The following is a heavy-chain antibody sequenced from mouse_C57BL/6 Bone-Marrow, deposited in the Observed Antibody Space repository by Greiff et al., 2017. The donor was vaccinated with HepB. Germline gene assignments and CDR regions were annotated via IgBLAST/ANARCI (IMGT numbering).Heavy chain of an antibody. Sequence: ESGPGLVKPSQSLSLSCSVTGYSITSGYYWNWIRQFPGNKLEWMGYISYDGSNNYNPSLKNRISITRDTSKNQFFLKLNSVTTEDTATYYCAREGSYRWYFDYWGQGTTLTVSS. CDR2: ISYDGSN. D-gene: IGHD1-1*01. CDR3: AREGSYRWYFDY. V-gene: IGHV3-6*01. CDR1: GYSITSGYY. J-gene: IGHJ2*01.